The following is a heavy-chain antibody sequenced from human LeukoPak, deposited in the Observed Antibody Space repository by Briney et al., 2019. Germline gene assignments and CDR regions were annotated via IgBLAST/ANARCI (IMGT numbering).Heavy chain of an antibody. J-gene: IGHJ6*02. CDR3: ARLSGDYDPYRQYFVGYYYYYGMDV. CDR2: IYYSGST. V-gene: IGHV4-59*08. D-gene: IGHD4-17*01. CDR1: GGSISSYY. Sequence: PSETLSLTCTVSGGSISSYYWSWIRQPPGKGLEWIGYIYYSGSTNYNPSLKSRVTISVDTSKNQFSLKLSSVTAADTAVYYCARLSGDYDPYRQYFVGYYYYYGMDVWGQGTTVTVSS.